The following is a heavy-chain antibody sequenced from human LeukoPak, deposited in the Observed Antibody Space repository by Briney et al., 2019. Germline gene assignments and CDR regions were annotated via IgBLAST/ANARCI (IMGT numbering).Heavy chain of an antibody. J-gene: IGHJ4*02. D-gene: IGHD6-19*01. Sequence: GGSLRLSCAASGFTFSDYYMSWIRQAPGKGLEWVSYISSSGSTIYYANSVKGRFTISRDNAKNSLYLQMNSLRAEDTAVYYCASGVAVAGYYFDYWGQGTLVTVSS. CDR2: ISSSGSTI. V-gene: IGHV3-11*01. CDR1: GFTFSDYY. CDR3: ASGVAVAGYYFDY.